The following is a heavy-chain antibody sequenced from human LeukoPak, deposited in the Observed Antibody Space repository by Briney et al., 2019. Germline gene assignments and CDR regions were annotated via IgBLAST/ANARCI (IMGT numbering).Heavy chain of an antibody. V-gene: IGHV3-7*01. D-gene: IGHD1-26*01. CDR1: GFTFSSYA. J-gene: IGHJ4*02. CDR3: ARGFFRGWELADY. CDR2: IKQDGSEK. Sequence: GGSLRLSCAASGFTFSSYAMSWVRQAPGKGLDWVANIKQDGSEKYYVDSVKGRFTISRDNAKTSMYLQMNSLRAEDTAVYYCARGFFRGWELADYWGQGTLVTVSS.